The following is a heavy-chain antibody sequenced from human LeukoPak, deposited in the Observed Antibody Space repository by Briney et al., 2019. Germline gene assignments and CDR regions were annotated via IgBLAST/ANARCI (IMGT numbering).Heavy chain of an antibody. CDR2: IIPIFGTA. CDR1: GGTFSSYA. V-gene: IGHV1-69*05. CDR3: ARDGVDDLQGWFDP. Sequence: SVKIPCKASGGTFSSYAISWVRQAPGQGLEWMGGIIPIFGTANYAQKFQGRVTITTDESTSTAYMELSSLRSEDTAVYYCARDGVDDLQGWFDPWGQGTLVTVSS. J-gene: IGHJ5*02. D-gene: IGHD1-1*01.